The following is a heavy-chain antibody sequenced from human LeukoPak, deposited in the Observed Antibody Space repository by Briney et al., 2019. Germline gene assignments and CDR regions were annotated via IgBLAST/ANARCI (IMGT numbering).Heavy chain of an antibody. J-gene: IGHJ4*02. Sequence: GGSLRLSCAASGFRLRSYSMNWVRQAPGKGLEWISYITSSSNIIYYADSVKGRFTVSRDNSKNTLYLQMNSLRAEDTAVYYCARGGDYFDYWGQGTLVTVSS. CDR3: ARGGDYFDY. V-gene: IGHV3-48*01. D-gene: IGHD3-16*01. CDR1: GFRLRSYS. CDR2: ITSSSNII.